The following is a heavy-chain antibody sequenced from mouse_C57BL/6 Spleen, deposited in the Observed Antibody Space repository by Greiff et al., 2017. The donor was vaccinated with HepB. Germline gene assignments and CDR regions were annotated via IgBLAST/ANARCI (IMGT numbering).Heavy chain of an antibody. J-gene: IGHJ1*03. V-gene: IGHV1-82*01. D-gene: IGHD1-1*01. Sequence: QVQLQQPGPELVKPGASVKISCKASGYAFSSSWMNWVKQRPGKGLEWIGRIYPGDGDTNYNGKFKGKATLTADKSSSTAYMQLSSLTSEDSAVYFCARDYYGSSYLYFDVWGTGTTVTVSS. CDR1: GYAFSSSW. CDR3: ARDYYGSSYLYFDV. CDR2: IYPGDGDT.